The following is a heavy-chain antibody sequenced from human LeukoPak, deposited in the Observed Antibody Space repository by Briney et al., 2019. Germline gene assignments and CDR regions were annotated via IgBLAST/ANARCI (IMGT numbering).Heavy chain of an antibody. Sequence: PRRCLRPSCAASGFTFSSYGMSWVGQAPGKGLEWVSYISSSSSTIYYTDSVKGRFTISRDNAMNSLDLKMNSLRAEDTAVYYCARGPMRRRVIIRRPKSGYFDYWGQGTLVTVSS. CDR1: GFTFSSYG. V-gene: IGHV3-48*04. J-gene: IGHJ4*02. D-gene: IGHD3-10*01. CDR3: ARGPMRRRVIIRRPKSGYFDY. CDR2: ISSSSSTI.